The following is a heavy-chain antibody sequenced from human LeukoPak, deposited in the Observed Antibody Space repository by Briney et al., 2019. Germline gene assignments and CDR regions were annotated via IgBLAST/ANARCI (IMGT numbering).Heavy chain of an antibody. D-gene: IGHD3-9*01. J-gene: IGHJ5*02. CDR1: GYTFTGYY. CDR2: INPNSGGT. CDR3: ARGCFGLDILTGYSLGPRDWFDP. Sequence: GASVKVSCKASGYTFTGYYMHWVRQAPGQGLEWMGWINPNSGGTNYAQKFQGRVTMTRDTSISTAYMELSSLRSEDTAVYYCARGCFGLDILTGYSLGPRDWFDPWGQGTLVTVSS. V-gene: IGHV1-2*02.